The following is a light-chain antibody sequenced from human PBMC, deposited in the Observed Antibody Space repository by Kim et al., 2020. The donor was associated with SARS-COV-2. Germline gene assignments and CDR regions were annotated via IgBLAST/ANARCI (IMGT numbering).Light chain of an antibody. J-gene: IGKJ4*01. Sequence: PGDRATLSCRASQNIDTYLAWYQQRPGQAPRLLVYDASNRATGVPDRFSGSGSGTDFTLTISSLEPEDFSTYYCQQRNSWPPAVTFGGGTKVDIK. CDR3: QQRNSWPPAVT. CDR1: QNIDTY. CDR2: DAS. V-gene: IGKV3-11*01.